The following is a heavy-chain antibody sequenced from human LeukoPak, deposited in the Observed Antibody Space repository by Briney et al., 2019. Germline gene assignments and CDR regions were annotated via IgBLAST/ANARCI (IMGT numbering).Heavy chain of an antibody. V-gene: IGHV1-24*01. Sequence: GASVKVSCKVSGYTLTELSMHWVRQAPGKGLEWMGGFDPEDGETIYAQKFQGRVTMTEDTSTDTAYMELSSLRSEDTAVYYCATTRPHYYGSSGYSLPFDYWGQGTLVTVSS. CDR3: ATTRPHYYGSSGYSLPFDY. CDR1: GYTLTELS. CDR2: FDPEDGET. J-gene: IGHJ4*02. D-gene: IGHD3-22*01.